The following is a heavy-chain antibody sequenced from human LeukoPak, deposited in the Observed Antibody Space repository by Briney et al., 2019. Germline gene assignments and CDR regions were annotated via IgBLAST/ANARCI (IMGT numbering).Heavy chain of an antibody. Sequence: GASVKVSCKDSGYTFTSYGISWVRQAPGQGLEWMGWISAYNGNTNYAQKLQGRVTMTTDTSTSTAYMELRSLRSDDTAVYYCARVGSGYYFITPWLYYFDYWGQGTLVTVSS. CDR3: ARVGSGYYFITPWLYYFDY. CDR1: GYTFTSYG. CDR2: ISAYNGNT. D-gene: IGHD3-22*01. V-gene: IGHV1-18*01. J-gene: IGHJ4*02.